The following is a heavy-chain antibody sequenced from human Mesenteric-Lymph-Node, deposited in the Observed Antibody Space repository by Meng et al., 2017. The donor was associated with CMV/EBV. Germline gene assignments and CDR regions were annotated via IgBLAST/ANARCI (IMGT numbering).Heavy chain of an antibody. J-gene: IGHJ2*01. D-gene: IGHD2-2*02. CDR1: GFSFDDHG. CDR3: AREAPDYCSSTSCYTGNWYFDL. V-gene: IGHV3-20*04. CDR2: INWNEGST. Sequence: GESLKISCAASGFSFDDHGMRWVRQAPGKGLEWVSGINWNEGSTGYADAVKGRFTISRDNSKNTLYLQMNSLRAEDTAVYYCAREAPDYCSSTSCYTGNWYFDLWGRGTLVTVSS.